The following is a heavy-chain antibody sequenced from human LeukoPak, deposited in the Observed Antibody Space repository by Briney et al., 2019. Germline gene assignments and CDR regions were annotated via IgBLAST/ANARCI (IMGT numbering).Heavy chain of an antibody. Sequence: GGSLKLSCAASGFTFSGSAMHWVRQASGKGLEWVGRIRSKANSYATAYAASVKGRFTISRDDSKNTAYLQMNSLKTEDTAVYYCTSRGGSGNFDYWGQGTLVTVSS. J-gene: IGHJ4*02. V-gene: IGHV3-73*01. CDR1: GFTFSGSA. CDR2: IRSKANSYAT. D-gene: IGHD3-10*01. CDR3: TSRGGSGNFDY.